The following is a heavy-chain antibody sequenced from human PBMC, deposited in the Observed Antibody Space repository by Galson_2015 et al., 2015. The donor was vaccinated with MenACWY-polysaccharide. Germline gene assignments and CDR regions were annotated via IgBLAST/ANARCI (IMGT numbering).Heavy chain of an antibody. CDR1: GGSFSDYY. V-gene: IGHV4-34*01. Sequence: ETLSLTCAVNGGSFSDYYWTWIRQAPGMRPEWIGEVNHSGNTNYTPSLKSRVTISVDTSKNQISLKLTSVTVADTAVYYCARGDFWSGSPWDFWGQGALVTVST. CDR3: ARGDFWSGSPWDF. D-gene: IGHD3-3*01. CDR2: VNHSGNT. J-gene: IGHJ4*02.